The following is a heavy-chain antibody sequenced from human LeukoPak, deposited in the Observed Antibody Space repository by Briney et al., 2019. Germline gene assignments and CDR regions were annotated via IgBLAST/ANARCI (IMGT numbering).Heavy chain of an antibody. V-gene: IGHV4-61*01. CDR1: GGSVSSGSYY. Sequence: TPSETLSLTCTVSGGSVSSGSYYWSWIRQPPGKGLEWIGYIYYSGSTNYNPSLKSRVTISVDTSKNQFSLKLSSVTAADTAVYYCARRTVVLDFDYWGQGTLVTVSS. CDR3: ARRTVVLDFDY. D-gene: IGHD4-23*01. CDR2: IYYSGST. J-gene: IGHJ4*02.